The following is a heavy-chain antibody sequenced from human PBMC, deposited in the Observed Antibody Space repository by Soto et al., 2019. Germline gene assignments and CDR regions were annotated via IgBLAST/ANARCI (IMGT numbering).Heavy chain of an antibody. CDR3: ARRNLVATHSPLDY. V-gene: IGHV5-51*01. J-gene: IGHJ4*02. CDR1: EYSFTNYW. D-gene: IGHD5-12*01. CDR2: IHPDDSDT. Sequence: GESLKISCKGSEYSFTNYWIAWVRQVPGKGLEWMGIIHPDDSDTRYSPSFQGLVTFSVDKSINTAYLQWRTLKASDTAIYYCARRNLVATHSPLDYWGQGTLVTVSS.